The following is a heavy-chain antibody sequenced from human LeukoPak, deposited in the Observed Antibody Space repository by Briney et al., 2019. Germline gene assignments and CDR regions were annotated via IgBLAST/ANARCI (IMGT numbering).Heavy chain of an antibody. V-gene: IGHV3-74*01. CDR3: VREIKIMGFRAFDY. D-gene: IGHD3-10*01. Sequence: GGSLRLSCAGSGFAFSEYWMHWARQAPEKGLMWVSRINDGGTYTAYADSVKGRFAVSRDNAENTLYLQMDSLTVEDTGLYYCVREIKIMGFRAFDYWGQGTPVTVSS. CDR2: INDGGTYT. J-gene: IGHJ4*02. CDR1: GFAFSEYW.